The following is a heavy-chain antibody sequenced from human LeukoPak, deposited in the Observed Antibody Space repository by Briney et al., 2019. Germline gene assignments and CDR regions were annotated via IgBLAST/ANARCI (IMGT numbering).Heavy chain of an antibody. V-gene: IGHV4-38-2*02. CDR2: IYHSGST. J-gene: IGHJ3*02. CDR3: AREQHLSI. CDR1: GYSINSGYY. Sequence: SETLSLTCTVSGYSINSGYYWGWIRQPPGKGLEWIGSIYHSGSTFYNPSLKSRVTLSVDTSKNQFSLKLRSVTAADTALYYCAREQHLSIWGQGTMLTVSS.